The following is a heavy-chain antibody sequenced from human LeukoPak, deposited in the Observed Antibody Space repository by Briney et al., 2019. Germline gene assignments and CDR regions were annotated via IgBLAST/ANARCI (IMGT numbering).Heavy chain of an antibody. Sequence: ASVKVSCKASGYTFTSYDINWVRQATGQGLEWMGWMNPNSGNTGYAQKFQGSVTMTRNTSISTAYMELSSLRSEDTAVYYCARGDYYDSSGYYMEKDDYWGQGTLVTVSS. V-gene: IGHV1-8*01. J-gene: IGHJ4*02. CDR1: GYTFTSYD. D-gene: IGHD3-22*01. CDR3: ARGDYYDSSGYYMEKDDY. CDR2: MNPNSGNT.